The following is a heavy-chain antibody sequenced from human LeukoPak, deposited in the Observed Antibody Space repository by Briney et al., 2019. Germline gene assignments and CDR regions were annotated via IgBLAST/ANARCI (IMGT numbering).Heavy chain of an antibody. D-gene: IGHD6-19*01. CDR3: AKDGPYSSGWYYFDY. CDR2: ISHDGSRK. Sequence: GRSLRLSCAASGFTFNSYGMHWVRQAPGKGLEWVAVISHDGSRKYYADSVKGRFTISRDDSKNTLYLQMNSLRAEDTAVYYCAKDGPYSSGWYYFDYWGQGTLVTVSS. V-gene: IGHV3-30*18. J-gene: IGHJ4*02. CDR1: GFTFNSYG.